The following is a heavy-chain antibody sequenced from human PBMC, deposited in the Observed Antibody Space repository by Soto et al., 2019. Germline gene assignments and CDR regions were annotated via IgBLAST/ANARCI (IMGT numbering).Heavy chain of an antibody. CDR2: ISGNGRNM. D-gene: IGHD3-10*01. V-gene: IGHV3-48*02. J-gene: IGHJ3*02. CDR1: GFTFSAYS. Sequence: GGSLRLSCAASGFTFSAYSMNWIRQAPGKGLEWVSYISGNGRNMYYADSVKGRFTLSRDNGKNSLYLQMNSLRDDDTAVYYCAGDSVFAFHIWGQGTVVTVSS. CDR3: AGDSVFAFHI.